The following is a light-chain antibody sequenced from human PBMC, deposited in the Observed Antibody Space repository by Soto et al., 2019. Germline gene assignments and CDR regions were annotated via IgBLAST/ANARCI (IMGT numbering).Light chain of an antibody. J-gene: IGLJ1*01. CDR3: FSYAGDSNPYV. CDR1: SSDIGAYDY. V-gene: IGLV2-14*01. Sequence: QSALTQPASLSGSPGQSITISCTGTSSDIGAYDYVSWFQQHPGKAPKLMISEVNNRPSGVSNRFSGSKSGNTAYLTISGLQVEDEAEYFCFSYAGDSNPYVFGTGTKLTVL. CDR2: EVN.